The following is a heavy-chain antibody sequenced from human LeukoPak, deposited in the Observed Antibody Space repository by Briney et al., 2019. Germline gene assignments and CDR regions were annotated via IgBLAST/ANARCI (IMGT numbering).Heavy chain of an antibody. V-gene: IGHV3-33*01. CDR2: IWHDGSHK. J-gene: IGHJ3*01. CDR3: VRGWGSNVYASAFDV. D-gene: IGHD3-16*01. CDR1: GFTFSTYG. Sequence: GGSLRLSCAASGFTFSTYGMHWVRQAPGKGLEWVTVIWHDGSHKDYADSVKGRFTISRDNSKNTLYLQMNDLRAEDTAVYFCVRGWGSNVYASAFDVWGQGTMVTVSS.